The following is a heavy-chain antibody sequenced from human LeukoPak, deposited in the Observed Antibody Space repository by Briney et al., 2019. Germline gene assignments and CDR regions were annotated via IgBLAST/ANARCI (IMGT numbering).Heavy chain of an antibody. J-gene: IGHJ5*02. Sequence: PGGSLRLSCAASGFTFSSYSMNWVRQAPGKGLEWVSSISSSSSYIYYADSVKGRFTISRDNAKHSLYLQMNSLRAEDTAVYYCARGPRPLIAAAGDNWFDPWGQGTLVTVSS. V-gene: IGHV3-21*01. D-gene: IGHD6-13*01. CDR3: ARGPRPLIAAAGDNWFDP. CDR2: ISSSSSYI. CDR1: GFTFSSYS.